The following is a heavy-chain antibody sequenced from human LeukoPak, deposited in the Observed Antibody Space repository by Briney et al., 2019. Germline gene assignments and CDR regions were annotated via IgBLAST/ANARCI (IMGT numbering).Heavy chain of an antibody. D-gene: IGHD4-17*01. CDR1: VYTFTTYH. J-gene: IGHJ4*02. Sequence: ASVKVTCKTSVYTFTTYHINWVRQASEQGLEWLGWMNPYSGDRGYAQRFQGRLSITSDTSISTAYMELGSLKSDDTAVYFCARTTSLTASGYVCWGQGTLVTVSS. V-gene: IGHV1-8*03. CDR3: ARTTSLTASGYVC. CDR2: MNPYSGDR.